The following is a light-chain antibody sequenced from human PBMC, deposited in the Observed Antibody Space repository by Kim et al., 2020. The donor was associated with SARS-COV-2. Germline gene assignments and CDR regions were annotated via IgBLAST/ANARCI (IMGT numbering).Light chain of an antibody. V-gene: IGLV1-44*01. J-gene: IGLJ2*01. CDR2: SDN. Sequence: PGQRVTIPCSGRSSNIGSNTVNWYQQFPGTAPKLLIYSDNQRPSGVPDRFSGSKSGTSASLAISGLQSEDEADYYCAAWDDSLNGVFGGGTQLTVL. CDR3: AAWDDSLNGV. CDR1: SSNIGSNT.